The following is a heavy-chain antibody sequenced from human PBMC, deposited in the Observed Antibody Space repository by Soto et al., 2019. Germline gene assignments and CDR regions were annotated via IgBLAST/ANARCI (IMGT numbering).Heavy chain of an antibody. D-gene: IGHD6-6*01. CDR1: GFTFTDYA. CDR3: AKQRVGSSSYRDFDS. J-gene: IGHJ4*02. V-gene: IGHV3-23*01. Sequence: EVQLLESGGGLVQPGGSLRLTCAASGFTFTDYAMSWVRQAPGKGLEWVSVISSTGGSTYYADSVKGRFTISRDDSTNTVSLLMNSLRAEDTAVYYCAKQRVGSSSYRDFDSWGQGTLVTVSS. CDR2: ISSTGGST.